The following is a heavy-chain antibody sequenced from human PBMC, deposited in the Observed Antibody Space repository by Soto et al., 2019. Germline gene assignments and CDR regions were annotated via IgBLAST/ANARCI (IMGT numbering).Heavy chain of an antibody. CDR3: ARGGGVGVAGSAAFDM. Sequence: VQSGAVVKKPGASVTVSCSASGYPVTAYYMHWVRQAPGRGLEWMGGINPATGAAKYTQTFLGRVSRARDSSTSTVAIDLGGRPSGDSADFNCARGGGVGVAGSAAFDMWGQATLVTVSS. V-gene: IGHV1-2*02. CDR2: INPATGAA. CDR1: GYPVTAYY. D-gene: IGHD3-3*01. J-gene: IGHJ3*02.